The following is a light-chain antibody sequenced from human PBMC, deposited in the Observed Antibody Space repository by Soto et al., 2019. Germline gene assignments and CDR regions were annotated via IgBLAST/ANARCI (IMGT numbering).Light chain of an antibody. CDR1: QSVSTNN. Sequence: IVLTQSPGTLSSSPGERATLSCRASQSVSTNNLAWYQQRPGQAPRLLIYGASRRATGIPDRFSGGGSGTDFTLTISRLEPEDFAVYYCQLFGSSRPFGQGTKVDIK. CDR2: GAS. V-gene: IGKV3-20*01. CDR3: QLFGSSRP. J-gene: IGKJ1*01.